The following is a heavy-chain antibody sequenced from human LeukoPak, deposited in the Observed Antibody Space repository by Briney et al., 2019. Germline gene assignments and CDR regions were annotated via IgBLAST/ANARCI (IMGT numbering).Heavy chain of an antibody. J-gene: IGHJ4*02. D-gene: IGHD1-26*01. CDR2: IYYSGST. CDR3: AREDSGRYRYYFDY. V-gene: IGHV4-59*01. Sequence: SETLSLTCTVSGGSISSYYWSWIRQPPGKGLEWIGYIYYSGSTNYNPSLKSRVSISVDTSKNQFSLRLSSVTAADTAVYYCAREDSGRYRYYFDYWGQGALVTVSS. CDR1: GGSISSYY.